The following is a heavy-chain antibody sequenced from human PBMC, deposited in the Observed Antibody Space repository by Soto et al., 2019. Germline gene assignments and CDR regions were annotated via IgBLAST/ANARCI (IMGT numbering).Heavy chain of an antibody. CDR1: GFTFSSYS. CDR2: ISSSSSYI. V-gene: IGHV3-21*01. CDR3: ATVSMVKVYSMDV. D-gene: IGHD5-18*01. Sequence: EVQLVESGGGLVKPGGSLRLSCAASGFTFSSYSMNWVRQAPGKGLEWVSSISSSSSYIYYADSVKGRFTISRDNAKNSLYLEMNRLRAEDTAVYYCATVSMVKVYSMDVWGKGTTVTVSS. J-gene: IGHJ6*03.